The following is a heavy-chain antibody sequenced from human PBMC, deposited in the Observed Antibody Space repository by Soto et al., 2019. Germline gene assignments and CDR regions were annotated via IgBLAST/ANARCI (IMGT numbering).Heavy chain of an antibody. CDR3: AKEVAVAGDLDY. Sequence: QVRLVESGGGVVQPGRSLRLSCVASGFTFSSYGIHWVRQAPGKGLEWVGVISSDGETKYYADSVKGRFTISRDNSNNTPYLQMDSLIPEDTAVYYCAKEVAVAGDLDYWGHGTLVTVSS. J-gene: IGHJ4*01. CDR2: ISSDGETK. V-gene: IGHV3-30*18. CDR1: GFTFSSYG. D-gene: IGHD6-19*01.